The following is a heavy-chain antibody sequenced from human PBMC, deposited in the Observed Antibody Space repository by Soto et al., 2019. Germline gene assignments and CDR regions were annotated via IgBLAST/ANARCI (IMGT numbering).Heavy chain of an antibody. CDR3: ARMNVDSYQFYYAMDV. CDR1: GFSLTTGKMG. D-gene: IGHD4-17*01. J-gene: IGHJ6*02. V-gene: IGHV2-26*01. Sequence: QVTLKESGPALVKPTETLTLTCTVSGFSLTTGKMGVSWIRQPPGKALEWLAHIFSDNERSYSTSLQGRLTISKDTSGSQVVLSMTNVDPVYTATYYCARMNVDSYQFYYAMDVWGQGTTVTVSS. CDR2: IFSDNER.